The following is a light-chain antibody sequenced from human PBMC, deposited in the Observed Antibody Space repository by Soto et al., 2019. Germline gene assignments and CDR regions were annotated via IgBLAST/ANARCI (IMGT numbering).Light chain of an antibody. V-gene: IGLV1-44*01. CDR3: ATWDDSMNGCV. CDR2: STD. CDR1: SHIGSRS. J-gene: IGLJ2*01. Sequence: QSVLTQPPSASATPGQRVTMSCSGSHIGSRSVYWYQHLPGTAPQLLIYSTDLRPSGVPDRFSGSKSGTSASLAISGLQSEDEANYYWATWDDSMNGCVFGGGTKLTVL.